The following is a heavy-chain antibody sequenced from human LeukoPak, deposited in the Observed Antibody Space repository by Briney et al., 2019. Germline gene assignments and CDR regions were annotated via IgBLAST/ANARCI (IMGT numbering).Heavy chain of an antibody. CDR2: INPSGGTT. V-gene: IGHV1-46*01. D-gene: IGHD6-19*01. CDR1: GYTFTSYH. Sequence: ASVKVSCKASGYTFTSYHMHWGRQAPGQGLEWMGIINPSGGTTNYAQKLQGRVTMTTDTSTSTAYMELRSLRSDDTAVYYCTRYSSGQVNYYYYYYMDVWGKGTTVTLSS. J-gene: IGHJ6*03. CDR3: TRYSSGQVNYYYYYYMDV.